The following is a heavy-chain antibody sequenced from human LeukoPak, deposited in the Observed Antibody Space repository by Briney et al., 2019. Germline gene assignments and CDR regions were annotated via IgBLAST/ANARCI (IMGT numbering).Heavy chain of an antibody. Sequence: ASVKVSCKASGYTFTSYYMHWVRQAPGQGLAWMGIINPSGGSTSYAQKFQGRVTMTRDTSTSTVYMELSSLRPEDTAVYYCARAPHFKAFDPWGQGTLVTVSS. V-gene: IGHV1-46*01. D-gene: IGHD2/OR15-2a*01. CDR3: ARAPHFKAFDP. CDR2: INPSGGST. J-gene: IGHJ5*02. CDR1: GYTFTSYY.